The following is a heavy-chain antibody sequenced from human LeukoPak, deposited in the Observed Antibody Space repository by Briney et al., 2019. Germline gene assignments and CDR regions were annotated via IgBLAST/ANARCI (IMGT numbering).Heavy chain of an antibody. CDR2: INAGNGNT. CDR3: AKNLDSSGWSYYYYYGMDV. CDR1: GYTFTSYA. D-gene: IGHD6-19*01. V-gene: IGHV1-3*01. Sequence: ASVKVSCKAYGYTFTSYAMHWVRQAPGQRLEWMGWINAGNGNTKYSQKFQGRVTITRDTSASTAYMELSSLRSEDTAVYYCAKNLDSSGWSYYYYYGMDVWGQGTTVTVSS. J-gene: IGHJ6*02.